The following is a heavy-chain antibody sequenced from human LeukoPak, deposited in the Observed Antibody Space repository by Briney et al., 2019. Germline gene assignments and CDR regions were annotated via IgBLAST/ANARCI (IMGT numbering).Heavy chain of an antibody. CDR2: ISTSGST. Sequence: SATLSLTCTVSGDSISGFYWSSIRQPAGKGLQWIGLISTSGSTNYDPSLKSRVTMSVDRSTNEFSLTVRSVTAADTALYYCARGLPSYGDYVDYYFYMDVWGKGTTVTVSS. J-gene: IGHJ6*03. D-gene: IGHD4-17*01. CDR1: GDSISGFY. CDR3: ARGLPSYGDYVDYYFYMDV. V-gene: IGHV4-4*07.